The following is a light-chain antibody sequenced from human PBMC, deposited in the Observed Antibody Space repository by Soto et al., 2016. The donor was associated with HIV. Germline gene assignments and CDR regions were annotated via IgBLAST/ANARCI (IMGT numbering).Light chain of an antibody. CDR1: NIGDKS. Sequence: YVLTQPPSVSVAPGKPARVTCGGNNIGDKSVNWYQQKPGQAPVLVVYDDSARPSGIPGRFSGSNSGNTATLTISKVEAGDEADYYCQVWDNNSDYYVFGTGTKVNVL. V-gene: IGLV3-21*03. CDR2: DDS. J-gene: IGLJ1*01. CDR3: QVWDNNSDYYV.